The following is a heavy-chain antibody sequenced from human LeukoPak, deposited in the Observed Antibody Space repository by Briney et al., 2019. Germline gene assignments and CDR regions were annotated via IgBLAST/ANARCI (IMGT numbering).Heavy chain of an antibody. Sequence: PSETLSLTCAVSGGSFSDYYWNWIRQPPGKGLEWIGSIYYSGSTYYSPSLKSRVTISVDTSKNQFSLKLSSVTVADTAVYYCARTYSRGFGELLYYFDYWGQGTLVTVSS. CDR2: IYYSGST. CDR3: ARTYSRGFGELLYYFDY. J-gene: IGHJ4*02. CDR1: GGSFSDYY. V-gene: IGHV4-34*01. D-gene: IGHD3-10*01.